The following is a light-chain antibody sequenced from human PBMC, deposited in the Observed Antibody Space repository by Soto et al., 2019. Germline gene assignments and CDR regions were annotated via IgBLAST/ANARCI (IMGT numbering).Light chain of an antibody. CDR3: QTWGTGNVV. CDR1: SGHSSYA. Sequence: QPVLTQSPSASASLGASVKLTCTLSSGHSSYAIAWHQQQPEKGPRYLMKLNSDGSHSKGDGIPDRFSGSSFGAERYLTISSLQSEDEADYYCQTWGTGNVVFGGGTKVTVL. J-gene: IGLJ2*01. CDR2: LNSDGSH. V-gene: IGLV4-69*01.